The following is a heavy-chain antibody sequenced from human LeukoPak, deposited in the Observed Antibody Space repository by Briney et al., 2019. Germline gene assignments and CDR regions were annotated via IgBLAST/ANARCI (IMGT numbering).Heavy chain of an antibody. D-gene: IGHD5-18*01. V-gene: IGHV3-53*01. CDR2: IYSGGST. J-gene: IGHJ3*02. Sequence: GGSLRLSCAASGFTVSSNYMSWVRQAPGKGLEWVSVIYSGGSTYYADSVKGRFTISRDNSKNTLYLQMNSLRAEDTAVYYCACRGYSYGYPDAFDIWGQGTMVTVSS. CDR3: ACRGYSYGYPDAFDI. CDR1: GFTVSSNY.